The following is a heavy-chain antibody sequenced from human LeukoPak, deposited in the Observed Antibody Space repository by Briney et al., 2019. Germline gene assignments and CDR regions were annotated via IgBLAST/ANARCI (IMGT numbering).Heavy chain of an antibody. D-gene: IGHD6-13*01. CDR3: AREQQLDYYYYYGMDV. CDR2: IIPIFGIA. Sequence: GSSVKVSCKASGGTFSSYAISWVRQAPGQGLEWMGRIIPIFGIANYAQKFQGRVTITADKSTSTAYMELSSLRSEDTAVYYCAREQQLDYYYYYGMDVWGQGTTVTVSS. CDR1: GGTFSSYA. J-gene: IGHJ6*02. V-gene: IGHV1-69*04.